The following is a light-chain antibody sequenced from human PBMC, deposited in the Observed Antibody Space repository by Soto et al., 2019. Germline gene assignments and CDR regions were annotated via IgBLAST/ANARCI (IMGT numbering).Light chain of an antibody. J-gene: IGLJ1*01. CDR2: DVT. CDR1: SRDVGGYNY. V-gene: IGLV2-14*01. Sequence: QSVLTQPASVSGSPGQSITISCTGTSRDVGGYNYVSWYQHYPDKAPKLIIYDVTSRPSGVSDRFSGSKSGNTASLTISGLQAEDEADYYCQSYEMSLNNHVFGTGTKGTVL. CDR3: QSYEMSLNNHV.